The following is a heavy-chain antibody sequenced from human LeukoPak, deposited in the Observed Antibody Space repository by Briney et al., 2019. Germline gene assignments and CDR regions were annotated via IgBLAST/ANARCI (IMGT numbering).Heavy chain of an antibody. Sequence: GGSLRLSCTVSGFTFSSHWMSWVRQAPGKGLAWVANINPDGNDKQYVDSVKGRFTISRDNAKNSLYLQMNSLRVEDTVVYYCIPANRGPSPLSDNWGQGTLVTVSS. J-gene: IGHJ4*02. D-gene: IGHD2-2*02. CDR2: INPDGNDK. CDR3: IPANRGPSPLSDN. V-gene: IGHV3-7*01. CDR1: GFTFSSHW.